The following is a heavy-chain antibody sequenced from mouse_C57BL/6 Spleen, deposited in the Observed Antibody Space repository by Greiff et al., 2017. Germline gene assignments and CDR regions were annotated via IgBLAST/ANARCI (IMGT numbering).Heavy chain of an antibody. CDR3: ARVYYSNYETWYFDV. J-gene: IGHJ1*03. CDR2: IYPGNGDT. CDR1: GYTFTSYN. Sequence: LQQSGAELVRPGASVKMSCKASGYTFTSYNMHWVKQTPRQGLEWIGAIYPGNGDTSYNQKFKGKATLTVDKSSSTAYMQLSSLTSEDAAVYFCARVYYSNYETWYFDVWGTGTTVTVSS. D-gene: IGHD2-5*01. V-gene: IGHV1-12*01.